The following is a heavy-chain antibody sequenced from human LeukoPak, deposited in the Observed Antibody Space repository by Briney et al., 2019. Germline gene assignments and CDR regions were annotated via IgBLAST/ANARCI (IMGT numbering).Heavy chain of an antibody. CDR1: GGTFSSYA. CDR3: ASEYCSSTSCPPYYYYGMDV. D-gene: IGHD2-2*01. J-gene: IGHJ6*02. Sequence: SVKVSCKASGGTFSSYAISWVRQAPGQGLEWMGRIIPILGIANYAQKFQGRVTITADKSTSTAYMELSSLRSEDTAVYYCASEYCSSTSCPPYYYYGMDVWGQGTTVTVSS. V-gene: IGHV1-69*04. CDR2: IIPILGIA.